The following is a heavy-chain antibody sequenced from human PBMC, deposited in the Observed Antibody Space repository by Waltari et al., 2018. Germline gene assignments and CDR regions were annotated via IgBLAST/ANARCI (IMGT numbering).Heavy chain of an antibody. CDR2: IDHTGGT. CDR3: ARQQGGIVADY. Sequence: QVQLQESGPGLVKPSETLSLTCAVSGYSISSGYYWGWIRQPPGKGLGWIGSIDHTGGTYSNPARERRVTISVDTSKTQCSLKLGSVTAADTAVYYCARQQGGIVADYWGQGTLVTVSS. CDR1: GYSISSGYY. J-gene: IGHJ4*02. V-gene: IGHV4-38-2*01. D-gene: IGHD1-26*01.